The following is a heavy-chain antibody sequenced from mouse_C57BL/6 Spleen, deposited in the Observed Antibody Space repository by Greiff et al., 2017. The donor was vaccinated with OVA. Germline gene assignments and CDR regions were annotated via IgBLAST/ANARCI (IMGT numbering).Heavy chain of an antibody. Sequence: QVQLKESGPELVKPGASVKISCKASGYAFSSSWMNWVKQRPGKGLEWIGRIYPGDGDTNYNGKFKGKATLTADKSSSTAYMQLSSLKSEDSAVYFCARSLYYGSSPFAYWGQGTLVTVSA. CDR3: ARSLYYGSSPFAY. CDR1: GYAFSSSW. V-gene: IGHV1-82*01. CDR2: IYPGDGDT. D-gene: IGHD1-1*01. J-gene: IGHJ3*01.